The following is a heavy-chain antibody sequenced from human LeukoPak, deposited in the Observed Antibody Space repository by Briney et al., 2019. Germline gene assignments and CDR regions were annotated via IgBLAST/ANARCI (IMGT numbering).Heavy chain of an antibody. CDR2: IYNSGTT. D-gene: IGHD6-19*01. CDR1: GGSISSYY. Sequence: PSETLSLTCTVSGGSISSYYRSWIRQPPGKGLEWIGYIYNSGTTNYNPSLKSRVTISVDTSENQFSLKLSSVTAADTAVYYCARRTLYSSGYDYWGQGTLVTVSS. V-gene: IGHV4-59*08. CDR3: ARRTLYSSGYDY. J-gene: IGHJ4*02.